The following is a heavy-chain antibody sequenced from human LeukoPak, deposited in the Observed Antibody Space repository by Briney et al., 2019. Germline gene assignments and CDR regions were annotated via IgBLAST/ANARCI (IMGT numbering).Heavy chain of an antibody. V-gene: IGHV4-4*07. J-gene: IGHJ6*03. D-gene: IGHD2/OR15-2a*01. CDR1: GGSISSYY. CDR2: ILSGGTT. CDR3: ATDRNYYMDV. Sequence: SETLSLTCSLSGGSISSYYWTWLRQPVGKGLEWIGRILSGGTTESNPSLKSRVTMSIDKSKNHLSLNLSSVTAADTAVYYCATDRNYYMDVWGQGTMVTVSS.